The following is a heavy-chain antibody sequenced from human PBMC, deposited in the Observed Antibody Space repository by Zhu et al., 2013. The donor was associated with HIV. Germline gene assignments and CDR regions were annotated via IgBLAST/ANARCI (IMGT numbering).Heavy chain of an antibody. D-gene: IGHD3-10*01. V-gene: IGHV1-46*01. J-gene: IGHJ4*02. CDR3: ARDGPRSSKSIPTPDY. Sequence: QVQLVQSGAEVKKPGASVKVSCKASGYTFTSYYMHWVRQAPGQGLEWMGIINPSGGSTSYAQKFQGRVTMTRDTSTSTVYMELSSLRSEDTAVYYCARDGPRSSKSIPTPDYWGQGTLVTVSS. CDR2: INPSGGST. CDR1: GYTFTSYY.